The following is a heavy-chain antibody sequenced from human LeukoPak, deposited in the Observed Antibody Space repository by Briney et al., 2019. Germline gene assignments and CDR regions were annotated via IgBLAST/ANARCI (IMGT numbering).Heavy chain of an antibody. J-gene: IGHJ6*03. CDR1: GITVSRYW. D-gene: IGHD2-15*01. V-gene: IGHV3-7*03. Sequence: GGSLRLSCAASGITVSRYWMSWVRQAPGGGPEWVANIKQDENEQDYVDSVRGRFTISRDNSKNTLYLQMNSLRAEDTAVYYCAKYPTYCSGGSCSYYYYMDVWGKGTTVTVSS. CDR2: IKQDENEQ. CDR3: AKYPTYCSGGSCSYYYYMDV.